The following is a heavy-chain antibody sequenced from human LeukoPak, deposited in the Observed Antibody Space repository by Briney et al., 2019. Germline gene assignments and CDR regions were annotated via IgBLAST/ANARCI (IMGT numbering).Heavy chain of an antibody. D-gene: IGHD2-2*01. CDR2: IWYDGSNK. CDR1: GFTFSNYG. V-gene: IGHV3-33*06. Sequence: PGGSLRLSCAASGFTFSNYGMHWVRQAPGKGLEWVAVIWYDGSNKFYADSVKGRFTISRDNSRNTQYLQMNSLRAEDTAIYYCAKSIAAMNFFDCRGQGTLVTVSS. CDR3: AKSIAAMNFFDC. J-gene: IGHJ4*02.